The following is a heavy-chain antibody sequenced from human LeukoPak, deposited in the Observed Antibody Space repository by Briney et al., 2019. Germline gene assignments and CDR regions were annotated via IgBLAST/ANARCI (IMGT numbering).Heavy chain of an antibody. CDR3: ARVSYYYGSGSYLVDY. V-gene: IGHV4-4*07. Sequence: SETLSLTCTVSGGSISSYYWSWIRQPAGQGLEWIGRIYPSGSTNYHPSLNSRVTRSVDTTKNQFSLKLSSVTAADTAVYYCARVSYYYGSGSYLVDYWGQGTLVTVSS. J-gene: IGHJ4*02. CDR1: GGSISSYY. D-gene: IGHD3-10*01. CDR2: IYPSGST.